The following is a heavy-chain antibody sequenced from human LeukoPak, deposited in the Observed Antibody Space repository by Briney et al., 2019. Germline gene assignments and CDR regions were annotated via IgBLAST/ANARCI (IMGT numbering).Heavy chain of an antibody. CDR2: ISRSGRTI. CDR3: ARGPRIRVAVTFAQ. J-gene: IGHJ4*02. Sequence: GRCLRLSCAASAFTFSSYGINSVSQAGRNGMDWVTFISRSGRTIFYAVSVTGRFTISRDNAKNSLDLQMTSLRTADPVVSYFARGPRIRVAVTFAQGGEGTLVTVSS. V-gene: IGHV3-48*03. D-gene: IGHD3-16*01. CDR1: AFTFSSYG.